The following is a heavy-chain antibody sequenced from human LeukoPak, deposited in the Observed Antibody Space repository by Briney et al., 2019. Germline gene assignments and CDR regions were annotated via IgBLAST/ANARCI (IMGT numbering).Heavy chain of an antibody. CDR1: GYTFTSYG. CDR2: ISAYNGNT. CDR3: ARDTAILRFLEWLSPFFDY. Sequence: ASVKVSCKGSGYTFTSYGISWVRQAPGQGLQWMGWISAYNGNTNYAQKLQGRVTMTTDTSTSTAYMELRSLRSDDTAVYYCARDTAILRFLEWLSPFFDYWGQGTLVTVSS. J-gene: IGHJ4*02. V-gene: IGHV1-18*01. D-gene: IGHD3-3*01.